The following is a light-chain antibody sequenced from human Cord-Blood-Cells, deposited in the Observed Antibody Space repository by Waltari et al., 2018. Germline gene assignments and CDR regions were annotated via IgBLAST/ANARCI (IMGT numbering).Light chain of an antibody. CDR2: EVS. CDR1: QSLLHSDGKNY. CDR3: MQGIPLRRT. J-gene: IGKJ4*02. V-gene: IGKV2-29*02. Sequence: DLVMTQTPLSLSVTPGQPASISCKSSQSLLHSDGKNYLYWYLQKPGQSPHLLIYEVSCRSSGVPDRLSGSGSGTDFTLKISRVEAGDVGVYYCMQGIPLRRTFGGGTKVEIK.